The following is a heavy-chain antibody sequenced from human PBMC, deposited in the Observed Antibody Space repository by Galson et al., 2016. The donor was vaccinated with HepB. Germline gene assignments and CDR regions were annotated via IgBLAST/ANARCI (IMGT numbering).Heavy chain of an antibody. CDR1: RFTFSTYA. CDR3: AKGRPIKYYYDGSGPLLYFDL. CDR2: ISGSGGST. D-gene: IGHD3-22*01. Sequence: SLRLSCAGSRFTFSTYALSWVRQAPGKGLEWVSSISGSGGSTYYADSVKGRFTVSRDNSKDTLYLHMNSLRAEDTAVYYCAKGRPIKYYYDGSGPLLYFDLWDRGTLVTVSS. J-gene: IGHJ2*01. V-gene: IGHV3-23*01.